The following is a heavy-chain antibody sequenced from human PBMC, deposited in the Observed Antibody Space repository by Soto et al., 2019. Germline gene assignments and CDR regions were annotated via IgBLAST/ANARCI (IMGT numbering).Heavy chain of an antibody. CDR3: ARGKGNYDILTGYYDIYFDS. CDR1: GGTFSSYA. V-gene: IGHV1-69*01. D-gene: IGHD3-9*01. CDR2: IIPIFGTA. J-gene: IGHJ4*02. Sequence: QVQLVQSGAEVKKPGSSVKVSCKASGGTFSSYAISWVRQAPGQGLEWMGGIIPIFGTAKYAQKFQGRVTINADESTSTAYMDLSRLRSEDTAVYYCARGKGNYDILTGYYDIYFDSWGQGTLVTVSS.